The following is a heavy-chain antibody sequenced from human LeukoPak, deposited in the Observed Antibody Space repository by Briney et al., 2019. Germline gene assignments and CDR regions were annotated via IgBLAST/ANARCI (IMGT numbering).Heavy chain of an antibody. Sequence: GESLKISCKASGYSFSNYWIAWVRQMPGKGLEWMGIIYPRDSDSRYSPSFQGQVTFSADKSINTAYLQWISLKASDNAMYYCARQGGGSFPSSWRPAYQYYGLDVWGQGTTVTVSS. V-gene: IGHV5-51*01. D-gene: IGHD6-13*01. J-gene: IGHJ6*02. CDR3: ARQGGGSFPSSWRPAYQYYGLDV. CDR1: GYSFSNYW. CDR2: IYPRDSDS.